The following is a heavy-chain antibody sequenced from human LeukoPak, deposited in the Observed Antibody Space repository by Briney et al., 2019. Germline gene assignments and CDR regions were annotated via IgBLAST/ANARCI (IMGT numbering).Heavy chain of an antibody. J-gene: IGHJ3*02. CDR1: GGSFSGYY. CDR2: INHSGST. CDR3: ARARYANAWYAFDI. Sequence: PSETLSLTCAVYGGSFSGYYWSWIRQPPGKGLEWIGEINHSGSTNYNPSLKSRVTISVDTSKNQFSLELSSVTAADTAVYYCARARYANAWYAFDIWGHGTMVTVSS. V-gene: IGHV4-34*01. D-gene: IGHD2-2*01.